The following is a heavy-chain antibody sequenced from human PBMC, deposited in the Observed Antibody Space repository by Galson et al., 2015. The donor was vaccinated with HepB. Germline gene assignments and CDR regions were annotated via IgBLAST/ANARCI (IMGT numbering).Heavy chain of an antibody. CDR1: GYTFTSHW. V-gene: IGHV5-51*01. CDR3: ARGYCSGSICYYFDS. CDR2: ISPADSDT. Sequence: QSGAEVKKPGESLKISCKGSGYTFTSHWIGWVRQMPGKGLEWMGIISPADSDTRYSPSFQGQVTVSVDKSITTAYLQWSSLKASDTAMYYCARGYCSGSICYYFDSWGQGTLVTVSS. D-gene: IGHD2-15*01. J-gene: IGHJ4*02.